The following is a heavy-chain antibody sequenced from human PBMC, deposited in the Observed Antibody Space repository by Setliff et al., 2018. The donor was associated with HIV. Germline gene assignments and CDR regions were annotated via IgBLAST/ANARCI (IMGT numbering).Heavy chain of an antibody. J-gene: IGHJ1*01. CDR1: GYTFTGYF. D-gene: IGHD6-6*01. V-gene: IGHV1-2*06. CDR3: ARDPAPSSSASYLQH. CDR2: INPNTGDT. Sequence: ASVKVSCKASGYTFTGYFIHWVRQAPGQGLEWMGRINPNTGDTNYAQKFQDRVTMTRDTSINTAYMELSSLRSEDTAVYYCARDPAPSSSASYLQHWGQGTPVTVSS.